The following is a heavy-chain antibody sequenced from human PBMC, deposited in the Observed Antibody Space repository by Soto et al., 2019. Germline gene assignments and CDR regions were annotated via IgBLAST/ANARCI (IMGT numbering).Heavy chain of an antibody. CDR2: INSDGSST. Sequence: GGSLSLSCAASGFTFSSYWMHRVRQAPGKGLVWVSRINSDGSSTSYADSVKGRFTISRDNAKNTLYLQMNSLRAEDTAVYYCAVAVAGPTAIGYWGQGTLVTVSS. D-gene: IGHD6-19*01. V-gene: IGHV3-74*01. CDR1: GFTFSSYW. J-gene: IGHJ4*02. CDR3: AVAVAGPTAIGY.